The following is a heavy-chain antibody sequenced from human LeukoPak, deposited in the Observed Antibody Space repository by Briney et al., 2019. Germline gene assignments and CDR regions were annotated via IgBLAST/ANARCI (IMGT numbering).Heavy chain of an antibody. CDR1: GGSISSYY. Sequence: SETLSLTCTVSGGSISSYYWSWVRQPPGKGLEWIGYIYYSGSTNYNPSLRSRVTISVDTSKNQFSLKLSSVTAADTAVYYCAGHDSSGTYFQHWGQGTLVTVSS. CDR3: AGHDSSGTYFQH. CDR2: IYYSGST. J-gene: IGHJ1*01. D-gene: IGHD3-22*01. V-gene: IGHV4-59*01.